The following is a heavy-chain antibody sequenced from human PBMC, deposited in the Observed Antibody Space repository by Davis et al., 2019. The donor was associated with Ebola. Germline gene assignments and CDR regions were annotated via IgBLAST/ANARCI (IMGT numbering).Heavy chain of an antibody. V-gene: IGHV3-7*01. Sequence: GESLKISCAASGFTFSSYWMSWVRQAPGKGLEWVANIKQDGSEKYYVDSVKGRFTISRDNAKNSLYLQMNSLRAEDTAVYYCARDEGYCSGGSCYSHDYWGQGTLVTVSS. CDR2: IKQDGSEK. D-gene: IGHD2-15*01. J-gene: IGHJ4*02. CDR1: GFTFSSYW. CDR3: ARDEGYCSGGSCYSHDY.